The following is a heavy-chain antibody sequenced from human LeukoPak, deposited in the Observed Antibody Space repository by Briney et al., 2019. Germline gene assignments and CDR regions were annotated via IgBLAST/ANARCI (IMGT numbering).Heavy chain of an antibody. Sequence: QPGGSLRLSCVASGLTFSGYWMHWVRQAPGKGLVWVSRIKSDGSSTTYADSVKGRFTVSRDNAKNTLYLQMSSLRAEDTAVYYCVRSDWFDPWGQGTLVTVSS. CDR3: VRSDWFDP. CDR1: GLTFSGYW. J-gene: IGHJ5*02. V-gene: IGHV3-74*03. CDR2: IKSDGSST.